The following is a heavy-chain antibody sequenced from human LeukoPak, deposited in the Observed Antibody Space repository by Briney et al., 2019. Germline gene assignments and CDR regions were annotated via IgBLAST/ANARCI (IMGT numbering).Heavy chain of an antibody. V-gene: IGHV3-15*04. CDR1: GFTFSSYS. J-gene: IGHJ4*02. CDR3: ATSITTPGAFDI. CDR2: IVSETVGGRT. D-gene: IGHD1-1*01. Sequence: GGSLRLSCAASGFTFSSYSMNWVRQAPGKGLEWVARIVSETVGGRTDYAASVKGRFTISRDDSKSTLFLQMSSLKIEDTAVYYCATSITTPGAFDIWGQGVLVTVSS.